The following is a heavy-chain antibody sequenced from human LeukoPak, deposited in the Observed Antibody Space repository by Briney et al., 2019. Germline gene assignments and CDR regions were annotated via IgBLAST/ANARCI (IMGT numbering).Heavy chain of an antibody. CDR3: ARGSIVVVVAARWAFDI. V-gene: IGHV1-69*06. Sequence: SVEVSCKASGGTFSSYAISWVRQAPRQGLEWMGGIIPIFGTANYAQKFQGRVTITADKSTSTAYMELSSLRSEDTAVYYCARGSIVVVVAARWAFDIWGQGTMVTVSS. J-gene: IGHJ3*02. CDR2: IIPIFGTA. D-gene: IGHD2-15*01. CDR1: GGTFSSYA.